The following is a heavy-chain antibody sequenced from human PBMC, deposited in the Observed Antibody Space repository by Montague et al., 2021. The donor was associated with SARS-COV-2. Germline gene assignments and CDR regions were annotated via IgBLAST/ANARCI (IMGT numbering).Heavy chain of an antibody. CDR1: GYTFTNYD. CDR2: MNPNNDNR. CDR3: ARAEYCSGGSCGYYYYGMDV. D-gene: IGHD2-15*01. V-gene: IGHV1-8*01. J-gene: IGHJ6*02. Sequence: SVKVSCKASGYTFTNYDINWVRQAPGRGLEWMGWMNPNNDNRGYTQKFEGRVTMTRNTSISTAYMELSSLRSEDTAVYYCARAEYCSGGSCGYYYYGMDVWGQGTSVTVSS.